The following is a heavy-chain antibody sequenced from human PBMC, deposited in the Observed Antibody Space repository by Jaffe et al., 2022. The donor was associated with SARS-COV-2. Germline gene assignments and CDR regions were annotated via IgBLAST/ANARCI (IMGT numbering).Heavy chain of an antibody. V-gene: IGHV3-33*01. D-gene: IGHD7-27*01. J-gene: IGHJ4*02. Sequence: QVQLVESGGGVVQPGRSLRLSCAASGFTFSSYGMHWVRQAPGKGLEWVAVIWYDGSNKYYADSVKGRFTISRDNSKNTLYLQMNSLRAEDTAVYYCARELNWGGSGGYFDYWGQGTLVTVSS. CDR1: GFTFSSYG. CDR2: IWYDGSNK. CDR3: ARELNWGGSGGYFDY.